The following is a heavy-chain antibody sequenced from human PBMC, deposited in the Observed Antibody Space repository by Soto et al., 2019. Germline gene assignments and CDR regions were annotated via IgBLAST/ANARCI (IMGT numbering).Heavy chain of an antibody. CDR1: GFTFSSYA. D-gene: IGHD6-19*01. J-gene: IGHJ6*02. CDR2: ISGSGGST. Sequence: EVQLLESGGGFVQPGGSLRLSCAASGFTFSSYAMSWVRQAPGKGLEWVSAISGSGGSTYYADSVKGRFTISRDNSKNTLYLQMNSLRAEDTAVYYCAKAQGHSSGWYDYYYGMDVWGQGTTVTVSS. V-gene: IGHV3-23*01. CDR3: AKAQGHSSGWYDYYYGMDV.